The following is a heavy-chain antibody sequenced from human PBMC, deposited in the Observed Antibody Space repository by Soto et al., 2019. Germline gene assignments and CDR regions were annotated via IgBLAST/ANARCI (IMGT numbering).Heavy chain of an antibody. CDR2: ISGSGGST. J-gene: IGHJ3*02. Sequence: GGSLRLSCAASGFTFSSYAMSWVRQAPGKGLEWVSAISGSGGSTYYADSVKGRFTISRDNSKNTLYLQMNSLRAEDTAVYYCAKDVTHTVNWDDAFDIWGQGTMVTVSS. V-gene: IGHV3-23*01. CDR1: GFTFSSYA. D-gene: IGHD4-4*01. CDR3: AKDVTHTVNWDDAFDI.